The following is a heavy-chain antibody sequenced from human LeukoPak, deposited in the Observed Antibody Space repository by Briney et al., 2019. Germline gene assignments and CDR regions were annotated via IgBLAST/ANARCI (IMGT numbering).Heavy chain of an antibody. CDR1: GGSISSYY. CDR3: ARSVEGYCSGGSCYSYSYYMDV. Sequence: PSETLSLSCTVSGGSISSYYWSWIRQPPGKGLEWIGYIYYSGSTNYNPSLKSRVTISVDTSKNQFSLKLSSVTAADTAVYYCARSVEGYCSGGSCYSYSYYMDVWGKGTTVTVSS. CDR2: IYYSGST. J-gene: IGHJ6*03. D-gene: IGHD2-15*01. V-gene: IGHV4-59*01.